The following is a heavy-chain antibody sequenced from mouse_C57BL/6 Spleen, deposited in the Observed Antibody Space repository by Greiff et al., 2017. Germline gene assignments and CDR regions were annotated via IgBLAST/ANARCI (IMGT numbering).Heavy chain of an antibody. CDR3: ARAGLLRSHWYFDV. CDR2: INPNNGGT. D-gene: IGHD1-1*01. J-gene: IGHJ1*03. Sequence: VQLQQSGPELVKPGASVKIPCKASGYTFTDYNMDWVKQSHGKSLEWIGDINPNNGGTNYNQKFKGKATLTVDKSSSTAYMELRSLTSEDTAVYYCARAGLLRSHWYFDVWGTGTTVTVSS. V-gene: IGHV1-18*01. CDR1: GYTFTDYN.